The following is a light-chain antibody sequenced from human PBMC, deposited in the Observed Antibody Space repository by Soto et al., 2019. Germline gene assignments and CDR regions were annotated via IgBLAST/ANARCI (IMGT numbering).Light chain of an antibody. CDR2: DVS. V-gene: IGLV2-14*01. CDR1: SSDVGGYNY. J-gene: IGLJ3*02. CDR3: SSYTSSSTLVV. Sequence: QPASVSGSPGQSITISCTGTSSDVGGYNYVSWYQQSPGKAPKLMIYDVSNRPSGVSDRFSGSKSGNTASLTISGLQAEDEADYYCSSYTSSSTLVVFGGGTKVTVL.